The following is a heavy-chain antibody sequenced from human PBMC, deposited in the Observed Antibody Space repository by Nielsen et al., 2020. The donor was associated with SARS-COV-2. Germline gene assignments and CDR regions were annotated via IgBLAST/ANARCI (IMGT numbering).Heavy chain of an antibody. D-gene: IGHD3/OR15-3a*01. J-gene: IGHJ4*02. CDR1: GFTFSDFG. CDR2: VWNGGTRT. V-gene: IGHV3-33*01. Sequence: GESLKISCAASGFTFSDFGMHWVRQAPGKGPEWVATVWNGGTRTLYLDSVVGRFTISRDDSKDTLYLQMNSLRVEDSAVYYCARGPTNFGLVYYYFDSWGQGALVTVSS. CDR3: ARGPTNFGLVYYYFDS.